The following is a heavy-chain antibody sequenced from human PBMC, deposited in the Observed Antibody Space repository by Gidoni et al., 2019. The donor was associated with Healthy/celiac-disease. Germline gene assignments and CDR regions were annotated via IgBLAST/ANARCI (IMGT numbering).Heavy chain of an antibody. CDR3: ARAGRIARDAFDI. Sequence: EVQLVESGGGLVKPGGSLRLSCAASGFTFSSYSMNWVRQAPGKGLEWVSSISSSSSYIYYADSVKGRFTISRDNAKNSLYLQMNSLRAEDTAVYYCARAGRIARDAFDIWGQGTMVTVSS. J-gene: IGHJ3*02. D-gene: IGHD3-10*01. V-gene: IGHV3-21*01. CDR1: GFTFSSYS. CDR2: ISSSSSYI.